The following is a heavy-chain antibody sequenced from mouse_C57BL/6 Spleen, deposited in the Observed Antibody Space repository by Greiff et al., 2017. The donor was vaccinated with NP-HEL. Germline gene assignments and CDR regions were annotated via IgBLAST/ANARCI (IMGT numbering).Heavy chain of an antibody. D-gene: IGHD3-2*01. V-gene: IGHV1-7*01. Sequence: VQLQQSGAELAKPGASVKLSCKASGYTFTSYWMHWVKQRPGKGLEWIGYINPSSGYTKYTQKFKDKATLTADKSSSTAYMQLSSLTYEDSAVYYCAREEVRQPFAYWGQGTLVTVSA. CDR2: INPSSGYT. CDR3: AREEVRQPFAY. CDR1: GYTFTSYW. J-gene: IGHJ3*01.